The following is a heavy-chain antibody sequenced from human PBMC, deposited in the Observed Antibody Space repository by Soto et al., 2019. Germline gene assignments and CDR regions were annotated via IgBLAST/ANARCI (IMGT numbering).Heavy chain of an antibody. CDR3: ARGGILTAYTLPFFDY. D-gene: IGHD3-9*01. CDR1: GFTFSSYG. CDR2: ISSGSSYI. Sequence: GGSLRLSCAASGFTFSSYGMTWVRQAPGKGLEWVSSISSGSSYIYYADSVKGRFTISRDTAKNSLYLQMNSLRADDTAVYYCARGGILTAYTLPFFDYWGQGTLVTVS. V-gene: IGHV3-21*01. J-gene: IGHJ4*02.